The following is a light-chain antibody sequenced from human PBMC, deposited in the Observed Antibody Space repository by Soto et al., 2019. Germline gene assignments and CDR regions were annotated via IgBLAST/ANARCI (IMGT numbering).Light chain of an antibody. V-gene: IGKV3-20*01. CDR2: GAS. J-gene: IGKJ1*01. CDR1: QSVSSN. CDR3: QQYSRSPQT. Sequence: EIVMTQSPATLSVSPGERATLSCRASQSVSSNLAWYQQKPGQAPRLLIYGASSRATGIPDRFSGSGSGTDFTLTISRLEPEDFAVYYCQQYSRSPQTFGQGTKVEI.